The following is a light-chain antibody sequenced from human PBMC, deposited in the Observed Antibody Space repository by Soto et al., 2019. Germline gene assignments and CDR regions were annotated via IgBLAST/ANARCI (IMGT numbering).Light chain of an antibody. V-gene: IGKV3-11*01. J-gene: IGKJ3*01. CDR1: QSVRLS. Sequence: EIVLTQSPATLALSPGGRATLSGRASQSVRLSLAWYEQPLGQAPRLXIQGASNRETGIPDRGSGRGAGPEFTLTISSLQPADFETDDCPQYNTFPGTFGPGTKVDIK. CDR3: PQYNTFPGT. CDR2: GAS.